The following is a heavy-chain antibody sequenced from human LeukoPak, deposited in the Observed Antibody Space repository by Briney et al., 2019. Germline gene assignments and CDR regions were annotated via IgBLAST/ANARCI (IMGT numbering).Heavy chain of an antibody. CDR2: IYSGGST. CDR1: GFTVSSNY. CDR3: ARSPRRWLLLSFFDY. V-gene: IGHV3-66*02. J-gene: IGHJ4*02. Sequence: GGSLRLSCAASGFTVSSNYMSWVRQAPGKGLEWVSVIYSGGSTYYADSVKGRFTISRDNSKNTLYLQMNSLRAEDTAVYYCARSPRRWLLLSFFDYWAREPWSPSPQ. D-gene: IGHD3-22*01.